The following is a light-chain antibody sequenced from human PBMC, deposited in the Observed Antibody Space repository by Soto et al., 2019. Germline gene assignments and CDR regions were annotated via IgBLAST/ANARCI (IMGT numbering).Light chain of an antibody. V-gene: IGLV2-11*01. CDR3: CSYAGSPYV. J-gene: IGLJ1*01. CDR2: DVS. Sequence: QSVLTQPRSVSGSPGQSVTISCTGTSSDVGGYKYVSWYQQHPGKAPKLMIYDVSERPSGVPDRFSGSKSGNTASLTISGLHAEDEADYYCCSYAGSPYVFGTGTKLHRP. CDR1: SSDVGGYKY.